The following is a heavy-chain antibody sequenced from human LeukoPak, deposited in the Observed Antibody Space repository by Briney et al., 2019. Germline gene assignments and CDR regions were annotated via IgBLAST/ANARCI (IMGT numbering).Heavy chain of an antibody. J-gene: IGHJ4*02. D-gene: IGHD5-18*01. V-gene: IGHV3-7*04. CDR3: ARVTYTWYFDY. Sequence: PGGSLRLSCAPSGFTLSSYWMSWVRQAPGKGLERVANIKEDGSEKYYVDSVKGRFTISRDNAENSLYLQVNSLRAEDTAVYYCARVTYTWYFDYWGQGTLVTVSS. CDR1: GFTLSSYW. CDR2: IKEDGSEK.